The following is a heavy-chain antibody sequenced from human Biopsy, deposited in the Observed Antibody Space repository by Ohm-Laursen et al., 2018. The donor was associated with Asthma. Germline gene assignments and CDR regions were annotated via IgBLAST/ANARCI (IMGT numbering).Heavy chain of an antibody. J-gene: IGHJ1*01. CDR1: GFTFGDYW. Sequence: SLRLSCAASGFTFGDYWMSWVRQVPGQGLEWVANIKHDGTEKNHVDSLKGRFTISRDNAKNSLYLQMNSLRAEDTAVYYCARTFHLWSPYHAEHYQLWGQGTLVTVPS. D-gene: IGHD3-3*02. CDR2: IKHDGTEK. CDR3: ARTFHLWSPYHAEHYQL. V-gene: IGHV3-7*01.